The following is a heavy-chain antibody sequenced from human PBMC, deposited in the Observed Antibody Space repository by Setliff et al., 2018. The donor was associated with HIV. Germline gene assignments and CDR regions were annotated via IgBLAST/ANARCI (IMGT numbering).Heavy chain of an antibody. CDR2: IYYSGST. D-gene: IGHD1-26*01. CDR1: GGSISSSSYY. CDR3: ARRTEVGATVDY. Sequence: TLSLTCTVSGGSISSSSYYWGWTRQPPGKGLEWIGSIYYSGSTYYNPSLKSRVTISVDTSKNRFSLKVRSVTAADTAVYYCARRTEVGATVDYWGQGTLVTVSS. V-gene: IGHV4-39*01. J-gene: IGHJ4*02.